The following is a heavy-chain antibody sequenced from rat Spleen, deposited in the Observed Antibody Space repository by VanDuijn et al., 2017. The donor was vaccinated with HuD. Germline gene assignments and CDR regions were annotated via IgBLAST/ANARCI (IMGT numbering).Heavy chain of an antibody. Sequence: EVQLVESGGGLVQPGRSLKLSCVASGFTFTNYGMHWIRQAPTNGLEWVASISPSGSITHYRDSVRGRFTHFRDVAKSTLYLQMDSLRSEDTATYYCATAGSRVSRFAYWGQGTLVTVSS. V-gene: IGHV5-19*01. D-gene: IGHD1-4*01. CDR1: GFTFTNYG. CDR3: ATAGSRVSRFAY. CDR2: ISPSGSIT. J-gene: IGHJ3*01.